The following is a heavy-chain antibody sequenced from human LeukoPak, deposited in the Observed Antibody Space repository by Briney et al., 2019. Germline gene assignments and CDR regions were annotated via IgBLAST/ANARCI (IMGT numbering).Heavy chain of an antibody. CDR2: IDPSDTYT. Sequence: GQSLTFSCKGSGYSFTSYWISWVRQMPGKGLGWMGRIDPSDTYTNYSPSFQGHVTIPADKSISTAYLQWSSLKASDTAMYDGARLEAPGYWGEGNLVTVSS. D-gene: IGHD7-27*01. CDR3: ARLEAPGY. CDR1: GYSFTSYW. V-gene: IGHV5-10-1*01. J-gene: IGHJ4*02.